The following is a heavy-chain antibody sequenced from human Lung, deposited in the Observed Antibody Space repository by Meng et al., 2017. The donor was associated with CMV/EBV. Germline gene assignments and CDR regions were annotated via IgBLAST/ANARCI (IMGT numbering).Heavy chain of an antibody. D-gene: IGHD3-10*01. Sequence: ASVXVSXKASGYTFTSYGISWVRQAPGQGLEWMGWISAYNGNTNYAQKFQGRVIMTTDTFTGTAYMELRSLRSDDTAVYYCARDWELVTHGGDYWGQGTLVTVSS. CDR2: ISAYNGNT. V-gene: IGHV1-18*01. CDR3: ARDWELVTHGGDY. CDR1: GYTFTSYG. J-gene: IGHJ4*02.